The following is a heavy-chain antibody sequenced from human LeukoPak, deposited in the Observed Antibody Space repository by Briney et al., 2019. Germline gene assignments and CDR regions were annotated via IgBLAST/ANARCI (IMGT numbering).Heavy chain of an antibody. CDR1: GYTFTSYY. CDR3: ARGGNNIVVVPAALYYFDY. V-gene: IGHV1-46*01. Sequence: ASVKVSCKASGYTFTSYYIHWVRQAPGQGLEWMGIINPSGGSTSYAQKFQGRVTMTRDMSTSTVYMELSSLRSEDTAVYYCARGGNNIVVVPAALYYFDYWGQGTLVTVSS. D-gene: IGHD2-2*01. CDR2: INPSGGST. J-gene: IGHJ4*02.